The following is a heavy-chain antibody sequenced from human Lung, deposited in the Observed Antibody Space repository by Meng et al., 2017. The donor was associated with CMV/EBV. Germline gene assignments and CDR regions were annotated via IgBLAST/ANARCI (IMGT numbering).Heavy chain of an antibody. CDR1: SYY. CDR3: ARDRGGYDFWSGYYFTGMDV. J-gene: IGHJ6*02. CDR2: INPSGGST. V-gene: IGHV1-46*01. D-gene: IGHD3-3*01. Sequence: SYYMHWVRQAPGQGLEWMGIINPSGGSTSYAQKFQGRVTMTRDTSTSTVYMELSSLRSEDTAVYYCARDRGGYDFWSGYYFTGMDVWGQGTTVTVSS.